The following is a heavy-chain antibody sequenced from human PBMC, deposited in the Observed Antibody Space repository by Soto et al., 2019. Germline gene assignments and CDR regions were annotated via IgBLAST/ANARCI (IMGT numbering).Heavy chain of an antibody. CDR1: GFTFSTYD. CDR2: ISWDGLAQ. D-gene: IGHD1-1*01. V-gene: IGHV3-30*18. Sequence: PGGSLRLSCVASGFTFSTYDMHWVRQVTGKGLEWVAVISWDGLAQYYGDSVRGRFTISRDNSQSTLYLQMNSLRTEGTAIYYCAKETIQVGGPNYFDYWGQGVLVTVSS. CDR3: AKETIQVGGPNYFDY. J-gene: IGHJ4*02.